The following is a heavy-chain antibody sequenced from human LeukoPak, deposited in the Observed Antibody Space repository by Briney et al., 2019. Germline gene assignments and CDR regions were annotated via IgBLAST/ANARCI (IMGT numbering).Heavy chain of an antibody. CDR3: ATDSSGYYPFDY. D-gene: IGHD3-22*01. Sequence: ASVKVSCRVSGYTLTELSMHWVRQAPGKGLEWMGGFDPEDGETIYAQKFQGRVTMTEDTSTDTAYMELSSLRSEDTAVYYCATDSSGYYPFDYWGQGTLVTVSS. J-gene: IGHJ4*02. CDR1: GYTLTELS. CDR2: FDPEDGET. V-gene: IGHV1-24*01.